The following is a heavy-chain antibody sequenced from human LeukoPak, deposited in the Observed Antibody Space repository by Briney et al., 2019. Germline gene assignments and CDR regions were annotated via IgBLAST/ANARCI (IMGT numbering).Heavy chain of an antibody. CDR3: ARGNWAYYASGIYGMDV. D-gene: IGHD3-10*01. CDR1: GFTFSTYD. Sequence: GGSLRLSCAASGFTFSTYDMHWVRQPAGKGLEWVSTVGADAETYYPGSVRGRFTITRDNAKNTLHLQMNSLRAGDTAVYFCARGNWAYYASGIYGMDVWGQGTTVTVSS. CDR2: VGADAET. J-gene: IGHJ6*02. V-gene: IGHV3-13*01.